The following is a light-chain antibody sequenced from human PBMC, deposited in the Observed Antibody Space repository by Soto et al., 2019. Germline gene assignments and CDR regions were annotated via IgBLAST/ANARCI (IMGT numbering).Light chain of an antibody. J-gene: IGLJ2*01. CDR1: SSDVGGYNY. V-gene: IGLV2-8*01. CDR3: SSYAGSKNFVI. Sequence: QSALTQPPSASGSPRQSVTISCTGTSSDVGGYNYVSWYQQHPGKAPKLMIYEVSDRPSGVPDRFSGSKSGNTASLTVSGRQAAEEADDYCSSYAGSKNFVIFGGGTKVTVL. CDR2: EVS.